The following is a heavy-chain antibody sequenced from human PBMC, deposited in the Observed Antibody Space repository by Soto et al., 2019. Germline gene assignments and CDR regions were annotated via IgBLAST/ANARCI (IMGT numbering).Heavy chain of an antibody. CDR2: ISGSGSFT. D-gene: IGHD3-10*01. CDR3: AKIPTGSGSSKFDY. J-gene: IGHJ4*02. V-gene: IGHV3-23*01. CDR1: GFTFRTYA. Sequence: AGGSLRLSCAASGFTFRTYAMNWVRQAPGKGLEWISAISGSGSFTHCADSVRGRFTISRDNSQNQLYLQMNNLRGDDTAMYYCAKIPTGSGSSKFDYWGQGIQVTVSS.